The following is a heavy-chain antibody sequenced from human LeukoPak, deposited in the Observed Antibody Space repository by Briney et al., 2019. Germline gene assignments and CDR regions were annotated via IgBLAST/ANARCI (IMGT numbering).Heavy chain of an antibody. CDR3: AIGGITMVRGVIITNWFDP. Sequence: ASVKVSCKVSGYTLTELSMHWVRPAPGKGGEWVGGFDPEDGETIYAQKFQGRVTMTEDTSTDTAYMELSSLRSEDTAVYYCAIGGITMVRGVIITNWFDPWGQGTLVTVSS. CDR2: FDPEDGET. CDR1: GYTLTELS. V-gene: IGHV1-24*01. J-gene: IGHJ5*02. D-gene: IGHD3-10*01.